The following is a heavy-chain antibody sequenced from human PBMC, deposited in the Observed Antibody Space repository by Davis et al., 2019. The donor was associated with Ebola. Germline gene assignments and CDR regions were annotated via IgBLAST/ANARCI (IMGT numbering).Heavy chain of an antibody. CDR1: GFTFSDYF. V-gene: IGHV3-11*04. CDR2: MSGSGGTI. J-gene: IGHJ2*01. D-gene: IGHD6-13*01. CDR3: AGVGAANSWNWYFDL. Sequence: PGGSLRLSCAASGFTFSDYFMSWIRQAPGKELEWIAYMSGSGGTIYYADSVEGRFTISRDNAKSSLDLQMNSLRVEDTAVYYCAGVGAANSWNWYFDLWGRGTLVSVSS.